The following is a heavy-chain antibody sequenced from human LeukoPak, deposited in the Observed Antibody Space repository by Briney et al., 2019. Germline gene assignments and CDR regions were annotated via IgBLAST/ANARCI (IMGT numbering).Heavy chain of an antibody. J-gene: IGHJ6*02. Sequence: GGSLRLSCAASGFTFSSYYMSWVRQAPGKGLEWVSVIYSGGSTYYAASVKGRFTISRDNSENTLYLQVNSLRAEDTAVYYCATAEVYYYYGMDVWGQGTTVTVSS. CDR3: ATAEVYYYYGMDV. CDR2: IYSGGST. V-gene: IGHV3-53*01. CDR1: GFTFSSYY.